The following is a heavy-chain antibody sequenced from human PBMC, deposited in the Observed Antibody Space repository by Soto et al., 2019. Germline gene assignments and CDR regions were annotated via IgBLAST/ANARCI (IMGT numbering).Heavy chain of an antibody. CDR1: GGSISSYY. CDR2: IYYSGST. V-gene: IGHV4-59*08. J-gene: IGHJ4*02. CDR3: ARLDRGLGTGNQY. Sequence: SETLSLTCTVSGGSISSYYWSWIRQPPGKGLEWIGYIYYSGSTNYNPSLKSRVTISVDTSKNQFSLKLSSVTAADTAVYYCARLDRGLGTGNQYWGQGTLVTVSS. D-gene: IGHD3-10*01.